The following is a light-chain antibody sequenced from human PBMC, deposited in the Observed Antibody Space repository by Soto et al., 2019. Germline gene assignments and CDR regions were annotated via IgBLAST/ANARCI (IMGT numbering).Light chain of an antibody. CDR3: SSYTRSGTLL. CDR1: RSDIGAFNY. Sequence: QSALTQPASVSGSPGQSITISCTGTRSDIGAFNYVSWYQQNPGKAPRLMIYEVSNRPSGVSNRFSGSKSGNTASLTISGLQAEDESDYYCSSYTRSGTLLFGVGTKLTVL. CDR2: EVS. V-gene: IGLV2-14*01. J-gene: IGLJ3*02.